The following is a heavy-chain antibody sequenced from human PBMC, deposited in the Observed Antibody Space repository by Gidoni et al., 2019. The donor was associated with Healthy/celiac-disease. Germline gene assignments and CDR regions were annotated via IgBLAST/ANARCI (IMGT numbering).Heavy chain of an antibody. J-gene: IGHJ4*02. D-gene: IGHD6-13*01. V-gene: IGHV3-30-3*01. CDR3: ARAGIAAQYYFDY. CDR1: GFPFSSYA. Sequence: QVQLVESGGGLVKPGRSLRLPCAASGFPFSSYAMHWVRQAPGKGLEWVAVISYDGSNKYYADSVKGRFTISRDNSKNTLYLQMNSLRAEDTAVYYCARAGIAAQYYFDYWGQGTLVTVSS. CDR2: ISYDGSNK.